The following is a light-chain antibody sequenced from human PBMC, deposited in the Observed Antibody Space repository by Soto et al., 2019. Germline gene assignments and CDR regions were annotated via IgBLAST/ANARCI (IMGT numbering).Light chain of an antibody. V-gene: IGKV3-20*01. CDR3: QQYARSPRT. Sequence: EIVLTQSPGTLSLSPGERATLFCRASQSFTTSQLAWYQQRPGQAPRVLIFGASRRATGIPDRFSGSGSGTDFTLTISRLEPEDSAVYYCQQYARSPRTFGQGTTVEIK. J-gene: IGKJ1*01. CDR1: QSFTTSQ. CDR2: GAS.